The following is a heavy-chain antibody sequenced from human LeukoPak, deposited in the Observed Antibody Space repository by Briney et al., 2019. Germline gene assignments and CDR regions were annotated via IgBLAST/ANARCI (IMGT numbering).Heavy chain of an antibody. Sequence: PGGSLRLSCAASGFTFNTYEMNWVRQAPGKGLEWVSYISNSGRTIYYADSLKGRFTISRDNAKNSLYLQMNSLRAEDTAVYYCVRETWGKFDYWGQGTLVTVSS. V-gene: IGHV3-48*03. CDR1: GFTFNTYE. J-gene: IGHJ4*02. CDR3: VRETWGKFDY. CDR2: ISNSGRTI. D-gene: IGHD3-16*01.